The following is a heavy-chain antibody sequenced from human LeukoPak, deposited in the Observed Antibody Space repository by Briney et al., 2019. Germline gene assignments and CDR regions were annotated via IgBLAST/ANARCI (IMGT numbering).Heavy chain of an antibody. V-gene: IGHV4-59*13. CDR2: IYDSGST. CDR1: GRPINRDY. Sequence: SDTLSLPCTVRGRPINRDYWKWIRQPSGKGLEGIGYIYDSGSTNYNASLKSRVTISKDTSKNQCSLKLSSETAADTAVYYCARGQAGATTLLDYWGQGTLVTVSS. J-gene: IGHJ4*02. CDR3: ARGQAGATTLLDY. D-gene: IGHD1-26*01.